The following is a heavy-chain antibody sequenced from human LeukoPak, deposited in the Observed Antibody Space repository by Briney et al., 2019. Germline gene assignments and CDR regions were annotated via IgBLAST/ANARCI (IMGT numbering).Heavy chain of an antibody. V-gene: IGHV3-48*04. J-gene: IGHJ4*02. D-gene: IGHD6-13*01. CDR3: AREWAAAAGDY. CDR1: GFTFSSFG. CDR2: IASTGYTT. Sequence: GGSLRLSCAAAGFTFSSFGMNWVRQAPGKGLEWVSYIASTGYTTYYADSVKGRFTVSRHNTKNSLYLQMNSLRAEDTAVYYCAREWAAAAGDYWGQGTLVTVSS.